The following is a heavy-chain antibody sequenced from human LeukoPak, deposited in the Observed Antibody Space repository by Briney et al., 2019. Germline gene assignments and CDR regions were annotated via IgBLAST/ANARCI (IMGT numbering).Heavy chain of an antibody. J-gene: IGHJ5*02. Sequence: GGSLSLSCAACGYSFSSYAMYWVRQAPGKGLEWVSCIDASCGATYYADSVRGRFTISRDNSKNTFYLQMNSLRAEDTAVYSCAKGSGSGWYGWFAPWGQETLVTVSS. D-gene: IGHD6-19*01. V-gene: IGHV3-23*01. CDR2: IDASCGAT. CDR1: GYSFSSYA. CDR3: AKGSGSGWYGWFAP.